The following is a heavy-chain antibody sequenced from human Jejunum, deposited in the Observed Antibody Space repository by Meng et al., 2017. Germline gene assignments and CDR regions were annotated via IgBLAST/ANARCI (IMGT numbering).Heavy chain of an antibody. V-gene: IGHV5-51*01. CDR3: ARRRYDCGGGCHLFDS. CDR1: GYTFSTYW. Sequence: GESLKISCKGSGYTFSTYWIAWVRQMPGKGLEWMGIIYPGDSDTRYSPSFQGQVTISADKSISTAYLQWSSLKASDTAMYYCARRRYDCGGGCHLFDSWGQGTLVTVSS. D-gene: IGHD2-21*02. CDR2: IYPGDSDT. J-gene: IGHJ4*02.